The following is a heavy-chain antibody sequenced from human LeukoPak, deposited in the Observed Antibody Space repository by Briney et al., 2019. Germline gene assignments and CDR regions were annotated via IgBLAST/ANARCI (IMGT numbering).Heavy chain of an antibody. D-gene: IGHD3-22*01. J-gene: IGHJ5*02. CDR3: ASQYRGDSSGYYYGSPDWFDP. CDR1: GGSISSSSYY. V-gene: IGHV4-39*07. CDR2: IYYSGST. Sequence: SETLSLTCTVSGGSISSSSYYWGWIRQPPGKGLEWIGSIYYSGSTYYNPSLKSRVTISVDTSKNQFSLKLSSVTAADTAVYYCASQYRGDSSGYYYGSPDWFDPWGQGTLVTVSS.